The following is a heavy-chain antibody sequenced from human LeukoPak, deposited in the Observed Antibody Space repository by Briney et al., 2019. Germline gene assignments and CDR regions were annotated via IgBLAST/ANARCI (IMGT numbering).Heavy chain of an antibody. CDR3: ARGGYYDFWSGYSNWFDP. CDR2: TYYRSKWYK. CDR1: GDSVSINSAA. J-gene: IGHJ5*02. D-gene: IGHD3-3*01. V-gene: IGHV6-1*01. Sequence: SQTLSLTCAISGDSVSINSAAWNWIRQSPSRGLEWLGSTYYRSKWYKDYAVSVKSRITINPDTTKNHFSLQLNSVPPEDTAVYYCARGGYYDFWSGYSNWFDPWGQGTLVTVSS.